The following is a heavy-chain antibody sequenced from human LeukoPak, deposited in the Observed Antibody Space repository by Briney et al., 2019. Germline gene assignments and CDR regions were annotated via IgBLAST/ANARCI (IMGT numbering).Heavy chain of an antibody. D-gene: IGHD3-16*01. J-gene: IGHJ4*02. Sequence: PSETLSLTCTVSGGSMYSYYWTLIRQSAGKGLEWIGRIYTSESTYYNPSLKSRVTMSIATSKNQLSLKLSSVTAADTAIYYCARARAAANTYADYWGQGTPVTVSS. CDR2: IYTSEST. CDR1: GGSMYSYY. CDR3: ARARAAANTYADY. V-gene: IGHV4-4*07.